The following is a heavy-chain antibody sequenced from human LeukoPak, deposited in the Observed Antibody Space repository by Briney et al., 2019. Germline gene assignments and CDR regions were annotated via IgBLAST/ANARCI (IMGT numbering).Heavy chain of an antibody. V-gene: IGHV1-18*01. CDR3: ARDKGGATVDY. J-gene: IGHJ4*02. CDR1: GYTFNTYG. D-gene: IGHD1-26*01. CDR2: ISAHSDNT. Sequence: ASVKVSCKASGYTFNTYGISWVRQAPGQGLEWMGWISAHSDNTNYAQNLQGRATLTTDTSTNIAYMELRSLRSDDTAVYYCARDKGGATVDYWGQGTLVTVSS.